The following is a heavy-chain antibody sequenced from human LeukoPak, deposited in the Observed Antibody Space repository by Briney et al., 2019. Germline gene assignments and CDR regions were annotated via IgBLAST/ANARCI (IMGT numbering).Heavy chain of an antibody. J-gene: IGHJ4*02. CDR3: ARDPHPGPKSVVVVTANFDY. CDR2: ISTSGSTI. Sequence: TGGSLRLSCAASGFTFSNSAMNWVRQAPGKGLEWVSYISTSGSTIYYADSVKGRSTISRDNAKNSLYLQMNSLRAEDTAVYYCARDPHPGPKSVVVVTANFDYWGQGTLVTVFS. V-gene: IGHV3-48*03. D-gene: IGHD2-21*02. CDR1: GFTFSNSA.